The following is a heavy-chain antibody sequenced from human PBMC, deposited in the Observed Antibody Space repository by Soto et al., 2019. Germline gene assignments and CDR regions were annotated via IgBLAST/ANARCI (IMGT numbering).Heavy chain of an antibody. D-gene: IGHD1-26*01. V-gene: IGHV3-23*01. J-gene: IGHJ5*02. Sequence: EVQLLESGGGLVQPGGSLRLSCAASGFTFSTYAMSWVRQAQGKGLVWVSALSGSGGSTYYADSVKGRFTISRDNSKNTLYLQMNSLRAEDTAVYYCAKTLPLVAEPWDDPWGQGTLVTVSS. CDR2: LSGSGGST. CDR1: GFTFSTYA. CDR3: AKTLPLVAEPWDDP.